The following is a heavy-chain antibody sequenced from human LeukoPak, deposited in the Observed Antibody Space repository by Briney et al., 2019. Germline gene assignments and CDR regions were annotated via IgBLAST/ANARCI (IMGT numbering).Heavy chain of an antibody. V-gene: IGHV3-30*02. D-gene: IGHD5-18*01. CDR2: IRYDGSNK. Sequence: PGGSLRLSCAASGFTFSSYGMHWVRQAPGKGLEWVAFIRYDGSNKYYADSVKGRFTISRDNSKNTLYLQMNSLRAEDTAVYYCAKVRSRGYGWARYYYYMDVWGKGTTVTISS. CDR3: AKVRSRGYGWARYYYYMDV. J-gene: IGHJ6*03. CDR1: GFTFSSYG.